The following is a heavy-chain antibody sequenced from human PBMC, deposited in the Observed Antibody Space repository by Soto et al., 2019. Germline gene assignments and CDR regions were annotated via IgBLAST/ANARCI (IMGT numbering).Heavy chain of an antibody. Sequence: QVHLVQSGAEVKKPGASVKVSCKTSGYTFTNNVIHLVRPAPGQRLEWMGWVNAGSDNTKWSREFQGRLTLTKDTSATTAYMELSSLTDEDTAIYFCASEVPYGYSRFDYWGQGTPVTVSS. D-gene: IGHD5-18*01. V-gene: IGHV1-3*01. CDR3: ASEVPYGYSRFDY. CDR1: GYTFTNNV. CDR2: VNAGSDNT. J-gene: IGHJ4*02.